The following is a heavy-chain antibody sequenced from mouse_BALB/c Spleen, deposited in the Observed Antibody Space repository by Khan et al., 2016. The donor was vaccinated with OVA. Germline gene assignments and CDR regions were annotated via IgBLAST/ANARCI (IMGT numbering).Heavy chain of an antibody. Sequence: EVKLVESGPGLVKPSQSLSLTCTVTGYSITSDYAWNWIRQFPGNKLEWMGYISYSGSTGYNPSLKSRISITRDTSKNQFFLQLNSVTTEDTATYYCARRAYYGNWYLDVWGAGTTVTVSS. J-gene: IGHJ1*01. V-gene: IGHV3-2*02. CDR3: ARRAYYGNWYLDV. CDR2: ISYSGST. D-gene: IGHD2-1*01. CDR1: GYSITSDYA.